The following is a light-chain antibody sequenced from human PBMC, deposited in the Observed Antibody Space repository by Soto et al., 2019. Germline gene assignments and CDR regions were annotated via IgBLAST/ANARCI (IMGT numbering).Light chain of an antibody. CDR3: HQYFNPRT. J-gene: IGKJ4*01. V-gene: IGKV1-33*01. CDR2: DGT. CDR1: QHISDY. Sequence: DTRLTQPPSSLSASVGDRVTITCQASQHISDYLNWYQQKPGKAPKLLIYDGTKLETGVPSRFSGSGSGTEFTFTISSLQPEDTATYYCHQYFNPRTFGGGTKV.